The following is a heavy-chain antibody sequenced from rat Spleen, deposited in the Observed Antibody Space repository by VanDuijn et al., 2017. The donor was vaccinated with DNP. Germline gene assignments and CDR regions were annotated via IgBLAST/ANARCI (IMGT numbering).Heavy chain of an antibody. V-gene: IGHV5S13*01. D-gene: IGHD1-11*01. CDR2: ISTNGGNR. Sequence: EVQLVESGGDLVQPGRSLKLSCAASGFTFSKYGMAWVRQAPTQGLEWVASISTNGGNRYYRASVRGRFTISRDNAKTTEYLQMDSLRSEDTVTYYCSKGVYGGYADWFTYWGQGTLVTVSS. CDR3: SKGVYGGYADWFTY. CDR1: GFTFSKYG. J-gene: IGHJ3*01.